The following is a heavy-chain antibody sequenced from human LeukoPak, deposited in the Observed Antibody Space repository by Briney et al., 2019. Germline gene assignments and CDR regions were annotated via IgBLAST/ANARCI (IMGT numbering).Heavy chain of an antibody. D-gene: IGHD3-22*01. Sequence: GGSLRLSCAASGFTFSSYGMTWVRQAPGKGLEWVSGISGSGGSTYYADSVKGRFTISRDNSKNTLYLQMNSLRAEDTAVYYCAKDPGYHDSSGYYYWGQGTLVTVSS. CDR2: ISGSGGST. CDR1: GFTFSSYG. CDR3: AKDPGYHDSSGYYY. J-gene: IGHJ4*02. V-gene: IGHV3-23*01.